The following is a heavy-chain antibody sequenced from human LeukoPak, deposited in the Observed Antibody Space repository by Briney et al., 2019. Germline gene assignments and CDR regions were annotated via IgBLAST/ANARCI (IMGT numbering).Heavy chain of an antibody. CDR2: IYYSGST. CDR3: ARIAADYFDY. CDR1: GGSISSYY. V-gene: IGHV4-59*01. Sequence: SETLSLTCTVSGGSISSYYWSWIRQPPGQGLEWIGYIYYSGSTNYNPSLKSRVTISVDTSKNQFSLKLSSVTAADTAVYYCARIAADYFDYWGQGTLVTVSS. J-gene: IGHJ4*02. D-gene: IGHD6-25*01.